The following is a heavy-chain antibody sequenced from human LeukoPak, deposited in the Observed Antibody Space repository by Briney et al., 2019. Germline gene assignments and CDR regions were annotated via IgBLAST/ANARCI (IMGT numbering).Heavy chain of an antibody. CDR2: ISGSDGST. D-gene: IGHD1-1*01. CDR1: GFTFSTYV. J-gene: IGHJ4*02. Sequence: GGSLRLSCAASGFTFSTYVMNWVRQAPGKGLEWVSAISGSDGSTYYADSVKGRFTISRDNSKNTLYLQMNSLGADDTAVYYCAKGNWRYFDYWGQGTLVTVSS. V-gene: IGHV3-23*01. CDR3: AKGNWRYFDY.